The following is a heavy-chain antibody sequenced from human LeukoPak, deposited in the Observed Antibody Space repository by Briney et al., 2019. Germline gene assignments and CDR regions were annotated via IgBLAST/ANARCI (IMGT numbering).Heavy chain of an antibody. V-gene: IGHV1-2*02. Sequence: ASVKVSCRASGYTFTGYYMHWVRQAPGQGLEWMGWINPNSGGTNYAQKFQGRVTMTRDTSISTAYMELSRLRSDDTAVYYCARFSSTSAHFDYWCQGTLVTVSS. D-gene: IGHD2-2*01. CDR1: GYTFTGYY. CDR2: INPNSGGT. CDR3: ARFSSTSAHFDY. J-gene: IGHJ4*02.